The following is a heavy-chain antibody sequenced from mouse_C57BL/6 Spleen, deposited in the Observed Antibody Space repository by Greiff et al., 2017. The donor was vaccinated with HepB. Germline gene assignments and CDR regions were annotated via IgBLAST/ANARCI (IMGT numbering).Heavy chain of an antibody. V-gene: IGHV1-64*01. D-gene: IGHD1-1*01. J-gene: IGHJ4*01. Sequence: QVQLQQPGAELVKPGALVKLSCKASGYTFTSYWMHWVKQRPGQGLEWIGMIHPNSGSTNYNEKFKSKATLTVDKSSSTAYMQLSSLTSEDSAVYYCARDYYYGSSSYYYAMDYWGQGTSVTVSS. CDR3: ARDYYYGSSSYYYAMDY. CDR1: GYTFTSYW. CDR2: IHPNSGST.